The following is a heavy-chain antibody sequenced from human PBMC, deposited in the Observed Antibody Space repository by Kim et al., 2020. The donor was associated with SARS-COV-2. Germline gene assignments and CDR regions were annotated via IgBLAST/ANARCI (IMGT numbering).Heavy chain of an antibody. Sequence: DPVRGRFTISRDNSKNTLYLQMNSLRAEDTAVYYCAKTPYSTSAGTGLDYWGQGTLVTVSS. J-gene: IGHJ4*02. V-gene: IGHV3-23*01. CDR3: AKTPYSTSAGTGLDY. D-gene: IGHD6-6*01.